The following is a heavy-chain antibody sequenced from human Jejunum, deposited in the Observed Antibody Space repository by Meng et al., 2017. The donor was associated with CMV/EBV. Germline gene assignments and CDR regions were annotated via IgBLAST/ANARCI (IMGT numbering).Heavy chain of an antibody. CDR1: CVSNCSSFPY. CDR2: TSHSGAP. CDR3: AKDVNPFNWFFNV. V-gene: IGHV4-39*07. Sequence: QEPGPRLVNPSQTFPLPCSSSCVSNCSSFPYWAWVRQAPGKRLDWIGSTSHSGAPYYPPSLTSRLTMSVYTSKNQFSLKLSFVTAADTAVYYCAKDVNPFNWFFNVWGRGTLVTVSS. D-gene: IGHD1-14*01. J-gene: IGHJ2*01.